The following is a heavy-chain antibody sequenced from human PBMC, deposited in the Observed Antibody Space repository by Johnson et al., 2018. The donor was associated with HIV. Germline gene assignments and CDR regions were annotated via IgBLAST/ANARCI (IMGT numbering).Heavy chain of an antibody. D-gene: IGHD6-13*01. CDR2: IYPGGST. V-gene: IGHV3-53*01. Sequence: VQLVESGGGFIQPGGSLRLSCAASAFTVSSNYMSWVRQAPGKGLEWVSIIYPGGSTYYTDAVTGRFTISSDNSDNTLFLQMNSLRADDQAMYYCALSTSWSIAFDIWGQGTMVTVSS. CDR1: AFTVSSNY. J-gene: IGHJ3*02. CDR3: ALSTSWSIAFDI.